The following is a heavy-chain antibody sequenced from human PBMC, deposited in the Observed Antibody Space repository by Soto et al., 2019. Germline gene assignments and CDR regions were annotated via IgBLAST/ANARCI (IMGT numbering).Heavy chain of an antibody. Sequence: EVQLVESGGGLVQPGGSLRLSCAASGFTFSSYWMSWVRQAPGKGLEWVANIKQDGSEKYYVYSVKGRFTISRDNAKNSLYLQMNSLRAEDTAVYYCASPPFVPAAIVDIWGQGTMVTVSS. CDR1: GFTFSSYW. CDR3: ASPPFVPAAIVDI. J-gene: IGHJ3*02. V-gene: IGHV3-7*01. CDR2: IKQDGSEK. D-gene: IGHD2-2*01.